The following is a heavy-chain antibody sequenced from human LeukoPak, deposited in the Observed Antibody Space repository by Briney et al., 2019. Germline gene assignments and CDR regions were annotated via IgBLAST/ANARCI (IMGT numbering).Heavy chain of an antibody. D-gene: IGHD2-8*01. J-gene: IGHJ6*02. V-gene: IGHV1-69*04. CDR1: GGTFSSYA. Sequence: SVKVSCKASGGTFSSYAISWVRQAPGQGLEWMGRIIPILGIANDAQKFQGRVTITADKSTSTAYMELSSLRSEDTAVYYCARMLTLSYYYYGMDVWGQGTTVTVSS. CDR3: ARMLTLSYYYYGMDV. CDR2: IIPILGIA.